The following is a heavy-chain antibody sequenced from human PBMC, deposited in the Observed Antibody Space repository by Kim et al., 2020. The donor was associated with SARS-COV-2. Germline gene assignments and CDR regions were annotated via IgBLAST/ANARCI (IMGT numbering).Heavy chain of an antibody. CDR1: GYSFTSYW. CDR3: ARQYICTNGVCYTGDAFDI. V-gene: IGHV5-10-1*01. Sequence: GESLKISCKGSGYSFTSYWISWVRQMPGKGLEWMGRIDPSDSYTNYSPSFQGHVTISADKSISTAYLQWSSLKASDTAMYYCARQYICTNGVCYTGDAFDIWGQGTMVTVSS. J-gene: IGHJ3*02. D-gene: IGHD2-8*01. CDR2: IDPSDSYT.